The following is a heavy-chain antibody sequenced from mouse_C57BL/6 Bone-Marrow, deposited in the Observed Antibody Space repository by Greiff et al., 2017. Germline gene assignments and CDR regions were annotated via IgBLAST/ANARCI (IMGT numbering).Heavy chain of an antibody. CDR2: ISSGGSYT. CDR3: AKGIYGNPFAY. CDR1: GFAFSSYG. J-gene: IGHJ3*01. V-gene: IGHV5-6*01. Sequence: EVMLVESGGDLVKPGGSLKLSCAASGFAFSSYGMSWVRQTPDKRLEWAATISSGGSYTYYPDSVKGRFTISRDNAKNTLYLQMSSLKSEDTAMYYCAKGIYGNPFAYWGQGTLVTVSA. D-gene: IGHD2-1*01.